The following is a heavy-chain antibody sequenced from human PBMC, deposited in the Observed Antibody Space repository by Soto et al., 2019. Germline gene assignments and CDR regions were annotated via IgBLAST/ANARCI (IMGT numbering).Heavy chain of an antibody. CDR1: VGSISIGGYY. J-gene: IGHJ4*02. CDR3: SRGTGGVRYPGWLSYFDY. CDR2: IYYSGST. V-gene: IGHV4-31*03. D-gene: IGHD3-16*01. Sequence: SETLYVTCTVSVGSISIGGYYWRWIRQHPGKGLEWIGYIYYSGSTYYNPSLKSRVTISVDTSKNQFSLKLSSVTAADTAVYYCSRGTGGVRYPGWLSYFDYWGQGTMVTVSS.